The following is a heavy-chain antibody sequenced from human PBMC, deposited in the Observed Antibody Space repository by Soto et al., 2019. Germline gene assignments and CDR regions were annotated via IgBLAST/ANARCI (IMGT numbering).Heavy chain of an antibody. CDR2: ISAYNGNT. CDR3: ARMGAILGGVIANDF. V-gene: IGHV1-18*01. Sequence: SVKLSLKGFVSAYSIYRGSWVRQDPGQGLEWMGWISAYNGNTNYAQKLQGRVTMTTDTSTSTAYMELRSLRSDDTAVYYCARMGAILGGVIANDFWGQRTPVTVSS. CDR1: VSAYSIYR. D-gene: IGHD3-3*01. J-gene: IGHJ4*02.